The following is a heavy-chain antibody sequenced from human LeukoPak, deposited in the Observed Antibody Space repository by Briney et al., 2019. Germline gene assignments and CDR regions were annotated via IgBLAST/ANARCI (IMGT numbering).Heavy chain of an antibody. D-gene: IGHD5-24*01. CDR3: ASFISGDSDGYPLAGSY. Sequence: ASVKVSCKASGYTFTSYYMHCVRQAPGQGLEWMGIINPSGGSTSYAQKFQGRVTMTRDTSTSTVYMELSSLRSEDTAVYYCASFISGDSDGYPLAGSYWGQGTLVTVSS. CDR2: INPSGGST. J-gene: IGHJ4*02. CDR1: GYTFTSYY. V-gene: IGHV1-46*03.